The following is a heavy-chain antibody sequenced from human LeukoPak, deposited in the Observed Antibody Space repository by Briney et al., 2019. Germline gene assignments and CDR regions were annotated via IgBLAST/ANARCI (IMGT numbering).Heavy chain of an antibody. CDR3: ARDSTVRFQYYFDF. Sequence: PGRSLRLSCAASGFTFNTYALHWVRQAPGKGLEWVAVISYDGSSNYYADSVKGRFTISRDNAKNSLYMQMNSLRAEDTAVYYCARDSTVRFQYYFDFWGQGTLVTVSS. D-gene: IGHD4-11*01. J-gene: IGHJ4*02. CDR2: ISYDGSSN. CDR1: GFTFNTYA. V-gene: IGHV3-30-3*01.